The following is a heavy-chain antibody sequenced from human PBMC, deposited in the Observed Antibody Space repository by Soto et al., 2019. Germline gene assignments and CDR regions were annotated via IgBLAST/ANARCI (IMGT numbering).Heavy chain of an antibody. CDR1: GFRFTSSH. CDR2: VFPSSGGA. D-gene: IGHD5-12*01. V-gene: IGHV1-46*01. J-gene: IGHJ4*02. CDR3: ARDSGGYVVDY. Sequence: QAQLVQSGAEVKKPGASVNVSCKASGFRFTSSHLHWVRQAPGQGLEWMGIVFPSSGGATYAQKFQGRVTMTRDMSSSTVYMELSSLRSEDTAVYYCARDSGGYVVDYWGQGTLVTVSS.